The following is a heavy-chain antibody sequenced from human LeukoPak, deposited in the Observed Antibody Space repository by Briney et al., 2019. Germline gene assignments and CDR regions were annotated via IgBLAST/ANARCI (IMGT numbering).Heavy chain of an antibody. CDR3: ARVPPAPYCGGDCYQGAFDY. J-gene: IGHJ4*02. Sequence: SETLSLTCTVSGGSISSYYWSWIRQPPGKGLEWIGYIYYSGSTNYNPSLKSRVTISVDTSKNQFSLKLSSVTAADTAVYYCARVPPAPYCGGDCYQGAFDYWGQGTLVTVSS. V-gene: IGHV4-59*01. CDR1: GGSISSYY. D-gene: IGHD2-21*02. CDR2: IYYSGST.